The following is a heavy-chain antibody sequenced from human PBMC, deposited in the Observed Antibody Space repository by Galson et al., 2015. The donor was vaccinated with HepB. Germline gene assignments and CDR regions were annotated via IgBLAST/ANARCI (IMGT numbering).Heavy chain of an antibody. CDR3: AREGEAGYFDY. Sequence: TLSLTCTVSGGSISSSSYYWGWIRQPPGKGLEWIGSIYYSGSTYYNPSLKSRVTISVDTSKNQFSLKLSSVTAADTAVYYCAREGEAGYFDYWGQGTLVTVSS. CDR2: IYYSGST. V-gene: IGHV4-39*07. J-gene: IGHJ4*02. CDR1: GGSISSSSYY. D-gene: IGHD6-19*01.